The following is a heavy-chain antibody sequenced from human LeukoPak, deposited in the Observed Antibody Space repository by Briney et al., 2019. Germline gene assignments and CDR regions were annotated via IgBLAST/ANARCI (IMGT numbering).Heavy chain of an antibody. V-gene: IGHV3-7*01. J-gene: IGHJ4*02. CDR3: ARTHSSSWYGGDNFDY. D-gene: IGHD6-13*01. CDR2: IKQDGSEK. CDR1: GFTFSSYW. Sequence: GGSLRLSCSASGFTFSSYWMSWVRQAPGKGLEWLANIKQDGSEKYYVDSVKGRFTISRDNAKNSLYLQMNSLRAEDTAVYYCARTHSSSWYGGDNFDYWGQGTLVTVSS.